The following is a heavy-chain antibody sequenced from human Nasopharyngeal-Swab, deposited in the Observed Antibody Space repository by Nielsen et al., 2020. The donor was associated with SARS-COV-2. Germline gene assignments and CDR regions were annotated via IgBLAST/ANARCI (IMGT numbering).Heavy chain of an antibody. J-gene: IGHJ4*02. CDR2: ISDDGGIK. CDR3: ADPPFSEY. Sequence: GESLKISCAASGFTFSTYIMHWVRQAPGKGLEWVAVISDDGGIKHYADSVEGRFIISRDNSRNTAYLQIKSLRVEDAAVYYCADPPFSEYWGQGTLVTVSS. V-gene: IGHV3-30-3*01. CDR1: GFTFSTYI.